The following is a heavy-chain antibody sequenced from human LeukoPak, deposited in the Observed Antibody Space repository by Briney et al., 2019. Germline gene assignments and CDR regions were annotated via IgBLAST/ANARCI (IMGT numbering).Heavy chain of an antibody. V-gene: IGHV4-38-2*02. CDR2: IYHSGST. Sequence: SETLSLTCTVSGYSISSGYYWGWIRQPPGKGLEWIGSIYHSGSTYYNPSLKSRVTISVDTSKNQFSLKLSSATAADTAVYYCANICSGGSCYSDTNWFDPWGQGTLVTVSS. J-gene: IGHJ5*02. D-gene: IGHD2-15*01. CDR1: GYSISSGYY. CDR3: ANICSGGSCYSDTNWFDP.